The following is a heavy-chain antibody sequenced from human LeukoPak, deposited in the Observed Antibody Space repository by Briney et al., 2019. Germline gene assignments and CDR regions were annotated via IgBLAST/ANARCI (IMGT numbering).Heavy chain of an antibody. CDR3: ARDVWSGELLNWFDP. D-gene: IGHD1-26*01. CDR1: GFTFSSYS. CDR2: ISSSSSYI. V-gene: IGHV3-21*01. J-gene: IGHJ5*02. Sequence: GGSLRLSCAASGFTFSSYSMNWVRQAPGKGLEWVSSISSSSSYIYYADSVKGRFTISRDNAKNSLYLQMNSLRAEDTAVYYCARDVWSGELLNWFDPWGQGTLVTVSS.